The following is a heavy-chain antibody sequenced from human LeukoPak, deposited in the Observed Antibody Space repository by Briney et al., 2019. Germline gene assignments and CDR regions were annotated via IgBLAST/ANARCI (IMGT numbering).Heavy chain of an antibody. V-gene: IGHV4-34*01. J-gene: IGHJ4*02. CDR3: ARAGVLWFGETDY. D-gene: IGHD3-10*01. CDR1: GGSFSDYY. CDR2: INHSGST. Sequence: SETLSLTCTVYGGSFSDYYWSWIRQPPGKGLEWIGEINHSGSTNYNPSLKSRVTISVDTSKNQFSLKLSSVTAADTAVYYCARAGVLWFGETDYWGQGTLVTVSS.